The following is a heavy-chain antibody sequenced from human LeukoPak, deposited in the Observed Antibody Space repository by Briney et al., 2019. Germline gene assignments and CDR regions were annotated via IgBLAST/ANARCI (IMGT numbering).Heavy chain of an antibody. CDR2: IIPIFGKA. D-gene: IGHD2-2*01. V-gene: IGHV1-69*01. CDR3: SAREGDVVVFESQISGWDY. J-gene: IGHJ4*02. CDR1: RGTFSSYA. Sequence: ASVKVSCKASRGTFSSYAISWVRQAPGQGLEWMGGIIPIFGKANYAQKFQGRVTITADESTSTAYMELSSLRSEDTAVYYCSAREGDVVVFESQISGWDYWGQGTLVTVSS.